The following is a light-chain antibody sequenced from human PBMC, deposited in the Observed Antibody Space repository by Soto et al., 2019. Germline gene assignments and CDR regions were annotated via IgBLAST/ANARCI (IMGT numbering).Light chain of an antibody. CDR2: EVT. CDR3: SSYTSSGTLYV. J-gene: IGLJ1*01. V-gene: IGLV2-14*01. Sequence: QPVLTQPASLSGSPGQSITISCTGTSSDIGGSKYVSWYQQHPGKAPKLMIYEVTYRPSGVSDRFSGSKSGNTASLTVSGLQAEDEADYYCSSYTSSGTLYVFGTGTKVTVL. CDR1: SSDIGGSKY.